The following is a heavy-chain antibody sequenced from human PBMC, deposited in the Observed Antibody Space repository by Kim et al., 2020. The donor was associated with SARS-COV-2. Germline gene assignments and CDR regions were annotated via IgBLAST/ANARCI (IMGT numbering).Heavy chain of an antibody. CDR3: AREGIVGADYFYYGMDV. J-gene: IGHJ6*02. V-gene: IGHV3-33*01. Sequence: GGSLRLSCAASGFTFSSYGMHWVSQAPGKGLEWVADIWYDGSNKYYADSVKGRFTISRDYSKNTLYLQINSLRADDTAVYYCAREGIVGADYFYYGMDVWGQGTTFTVSS. CDR1: GFTFSSYG. CDR2: IWYDGSNK. D-gene: IGHD1-26*01.